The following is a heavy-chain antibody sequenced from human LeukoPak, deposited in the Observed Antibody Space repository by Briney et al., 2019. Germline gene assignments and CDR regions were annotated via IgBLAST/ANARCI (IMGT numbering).Heavy chain of an antibody. V-gene: IGHV3-23*01. Sequence: GVSLRLSCAASGFTFSTHAMSWVRQAPGKGLEWVSDFSASGGSTYYADSVKGRFTVSRDNSKNTVYLQKSSLRADDTALFYCAKGPRQQLVTRFDNWGQGTLVTVSS. CDR3: AKGPRQQLVTRFDN. CDR2: FSASGGST. CDR1: GFTFSTHA. J-gene: IGHJ4*02. D-gene: IGHD6-13*01.